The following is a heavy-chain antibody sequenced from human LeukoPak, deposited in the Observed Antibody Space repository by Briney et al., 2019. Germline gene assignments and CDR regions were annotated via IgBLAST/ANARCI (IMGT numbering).Heavy chain of an antibody. CDR1: GYTFTGYY. CDR2: IIPIFGTA. V-gene: IGHV1-69*13. CDR3: ARAGSSGDY. D-gene: IGHD3-22*01. J-gene: IGHJ4*02. Sequence: SVKVSCKASGYTFTGYYMHWVRQAPGQGLEWMGGIIPIFGTANYAQKFQGRVTITADESTSTAYMELSSLRSEDTAVYYCARAGSSGDYWGQGTLVTVSS.